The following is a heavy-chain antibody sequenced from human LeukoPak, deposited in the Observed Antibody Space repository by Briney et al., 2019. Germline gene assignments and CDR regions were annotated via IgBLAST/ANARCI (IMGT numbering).Heavy chain of an antibody. CDR1: GFTITPYW. D-gene: IGHD5-24*01. CDR3: TRDIVWLQLEY. V-gene: IGHV3-74*01. CDR2: INSDGYST. J-gene: IGHJ4*02. Sequence: GGSLRLSCAASGFTITPYWMHWVRQVPGKGLVWVSRINSDGYSTNYADSVKGRFTISRDNARNSLYLQMSSLRVEDTAVYYCTRDIVWLQLEYWGQGALVTVSS.